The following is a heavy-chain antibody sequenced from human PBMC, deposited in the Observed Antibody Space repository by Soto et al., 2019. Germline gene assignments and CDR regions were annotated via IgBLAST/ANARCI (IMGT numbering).Heavy chain of an antibody. V-gene: IGHV4-59*01. Sequence: SETLSLTCTVSGDSFSDYYWNWIRQVPGKGLEWIGFVFHSATTSYNPSLKTRVAISDDTSKKQFSLRLTSVTAADTAIYYCARGHYSSGGLFDPWGQGTMVTVPQ. D-gene: IGHD3-22*01. CDR3: ARGHYSSGGLFDP. CDR1: GDSFSDYY. J-gene: IGHJ5*02. CDR2: VFHSATT.